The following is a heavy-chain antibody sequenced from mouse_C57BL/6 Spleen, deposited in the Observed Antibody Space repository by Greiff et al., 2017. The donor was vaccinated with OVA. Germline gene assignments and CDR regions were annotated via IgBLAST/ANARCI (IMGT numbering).Heavy chain of an antibody. D-gene: IGHD1-1*01. CDR2: IHPNSGST. J-gene: IGHJ4*01. CDR1: GYTFTSYW. V-gene: IGHV1-64*01. CDR3: ARESATVVAPRAMDY. Sequence: VQLQQPGAELVKPGASVKLSCKASGYTFTSYWMHWVKQRPGQGLEWIGMIHPNSGSTNYNEKFKSKATLTVDKSSSTAYMQLSSLTSEDSAVYYCARESATVVAPRAMDYGGQGTSVTVSS.